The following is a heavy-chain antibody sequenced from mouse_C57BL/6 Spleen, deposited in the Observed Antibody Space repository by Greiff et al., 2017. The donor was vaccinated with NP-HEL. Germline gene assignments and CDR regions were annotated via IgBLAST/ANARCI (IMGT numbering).Heavy chain of an antibody. V-gene: IGHV1-47*01. CDR1: GYTFTTYP. CDR3: ARGHYGSRDYYAMDY. CDR2: FHPYNDDT. D-gene: IGHD1-1*01. Sequence: QVHVKQSGAELVKPGASVKMSCKASGYTFTTYPIEWMKQNHGKSLEWIGNFHPYNDDTKYNEKFKGKATLTVEKSSSTVYLELSRLTSDDSAVYYCARGHYGSRDYYAMDYWGQGTSVTVSS. J-gene: IGHJ4*01.